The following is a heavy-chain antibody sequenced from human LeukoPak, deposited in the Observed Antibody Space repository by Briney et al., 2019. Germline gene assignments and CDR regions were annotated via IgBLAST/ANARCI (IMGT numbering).Heavy chain of an antibody. D-gene: IGHD4-17*01. CDR2: ISYTRDT. V-gene: IGHV4-39*07. J-gene: IGHJ4*02. CDR1: GASISGSRYF. CDR3: ARHGYDFGDTGGL. Sequence: SETLSLTCSLSGASISGSRYFWGWIRQPPGKGLDWIGTISYTRDTYYSPSLKSRLTMSLDTSKNQFSLKLTSVTAADTAVYYCARHGYDFGDTGGLWGQGTLVTVSS.